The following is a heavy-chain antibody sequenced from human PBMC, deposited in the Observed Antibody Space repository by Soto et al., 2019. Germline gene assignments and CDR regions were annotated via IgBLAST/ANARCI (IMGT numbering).Heavy chain of an antibody. Sequence: PGGSLRLSCAASGFTFSSYGMHWVRQAPGKGLEWVAVIWYDGSNKYYADSVKGRFTISRDNSKNTLYLQMNSLRAEDTAVYYCARDSNAVAGTLNYWGQGTLVTSPQ. CDR1: GFTFSSYG. D-gene: IGHD6-19*01. V-gene: IGHV3-33*01. CDR3: ARDSNAVAGTLNY. J-gene: IGHJ4*02. CDR2: IWYDGSNK.